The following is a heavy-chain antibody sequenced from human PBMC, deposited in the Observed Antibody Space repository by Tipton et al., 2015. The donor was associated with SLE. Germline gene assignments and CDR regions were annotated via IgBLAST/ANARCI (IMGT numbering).Heavy chain of an antibody. CDR1: GGSITDYS. CDR3: ARHRLGEYCSGSSCPFDF. CDR2: IHYNGGT. J-gene: IGHJ4*02. D-gene: IGHD2-15*01. Sequence: TLSLTCSVSGGSITDYSWSWIRQPPGKGLEWIGYIHYNGGTNYNPSPRSRVTISVDTSKNRVSLRVNPVTAADTAVYYCARHRLGEYCSGSSCPFDFWGQGTLVSVSS. V-gene: IGHV4-59*08.